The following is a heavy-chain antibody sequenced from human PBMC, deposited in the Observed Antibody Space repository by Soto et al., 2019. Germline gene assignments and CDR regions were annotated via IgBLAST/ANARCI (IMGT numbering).Heavy chain of an antibody. CDR1: GFTFSDYY. J-gene: IGHJ6*03. CDR3: ARDGADYDFRSGAGGKDMDV. CDR2: ISSSGSTI. Sequence: PGGSLRLSCAGSGFTFSDYYMSWIRQAPGKGLEWVSYISSSGSTIYYADSVKGRFTISRDNAKNSLYLQMNSLRAEDTAVYYCARDGADYDFRSGAGGKDMDVWGKGTTVTVSS. V-gene: IGHV3-11*01. D-gene: IGHD3-3*01.